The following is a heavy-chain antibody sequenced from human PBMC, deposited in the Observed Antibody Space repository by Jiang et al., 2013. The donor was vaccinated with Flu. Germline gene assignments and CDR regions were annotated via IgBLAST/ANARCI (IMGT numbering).Heavy chain of an antibody. V-gene: IGHV1-69-2*01. CDR2: VDREDDEK. Sequence: SGAEVKMPGSTVKISCRISGYTFTDYYVHWVQQAPGKGLEWIGLVDREDDEKRYAEKFQGRVTMTADTSTDTAYLELSRLTSEDTAVYYCATARPDTNIDITYYYMHGMGVWGQGTTVTVSS. J-gene: IGHJ6*02. CDR3: ATARPDTNIDITYYYMHGMGV. D-gene: IGHD3-22*01. CDR1: GYTFTDYY.